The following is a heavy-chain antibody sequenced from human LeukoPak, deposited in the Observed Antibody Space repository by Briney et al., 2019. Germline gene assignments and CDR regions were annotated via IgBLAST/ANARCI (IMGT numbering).Heavy chain of an antibody. J-gene: IGHJ4*02. D-gene: IGHD2-2*01. CDR3: ARVVRRVVVPAAPDY. Sequence: ASVKVSCKASGYTFTGYYMHWVRQAPGQGLEWMGWIDPNSGGTNYAQKFQGRVTMTTDTSISTAYMELSRLRSDDTAVYYCARVVRRVVVPAAPDYWGQGTLVTVSS. CDR2: IDPNSGGT. CDR1: GYTFTGYY. V-gene: IGHV1-2*02.